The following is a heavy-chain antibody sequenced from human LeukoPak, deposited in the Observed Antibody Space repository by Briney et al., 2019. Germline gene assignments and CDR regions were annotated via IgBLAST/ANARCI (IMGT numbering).Heavy chain of an antibody. CDR2: IYYSGST. Sequence: PSETLSLTCTVSGGSISSSSYYWGWIRQPPGKGLEWIGSIYYSGSTYYNPSLKSRVTISVDTSKNQFSLKLSSVTAADTAVYYCARLGPSSSWDYWGQGTLVTVSS. CDR3: ARLGPSSSWDY. CDR1: GGSISSSSYY. V-gene: IGHV4-39*01. D-gene: IGHD6-13*01. J-gene: IGHJ4*02.